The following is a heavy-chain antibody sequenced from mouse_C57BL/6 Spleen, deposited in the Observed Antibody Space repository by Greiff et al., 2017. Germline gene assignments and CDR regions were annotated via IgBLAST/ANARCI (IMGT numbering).Heavy chain of an antibody. Sequence: EVHLVESGPGLVKPSQSLSLTCSVTGYSITSGYYWNWIRQFPGNKLEWMGYISYDGSNNYNPSLKNRISITRDTSKNQFFLKLNSVTTEDTATYYCARGPITTVVAYYFDYWGQGTTLTVSS. D-gene: IGHD1-1*01. CDR2: ISYDGSN. J-gene: IGHJ2*01. V-gene: IGHV3-6*01. CDR3: ARGPITTVVAYYFDY. CDR1: GYSITSGYY.